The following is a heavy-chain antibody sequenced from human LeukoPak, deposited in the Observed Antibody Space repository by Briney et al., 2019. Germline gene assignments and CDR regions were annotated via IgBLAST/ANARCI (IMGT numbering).Heavy chain of an antibody. CDR3: ARDLSGGTFDY. V-gene: IGHV4-38-2*02. CDR1: VYSISSSYY. CDR2: IHHTGTT. D-gene: IGHD1-1*01. J-gene: IGHJ4*02. Sequence: PSETLSLTCAVSVYSISSSYYWGWIRQAPGKGLEWIGNIHHTGTTYYNPSLKSRVTISLDASKNQFSLRLPSVTAADTAVYYCARDLSGGTFDYWGQGTLVTVSS.